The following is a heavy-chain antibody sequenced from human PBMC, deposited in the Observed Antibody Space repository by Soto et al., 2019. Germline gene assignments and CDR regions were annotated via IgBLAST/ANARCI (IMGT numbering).Heavy chain of an antibody. Sequence: SETLSLTCTVSGGSISSYYWSWIRQPPGKGLEWIGYIYYSGSTNYNPSLKSRATISVDTSKNQFSLKLSSVTAADTAVYYCARHQGIAVAHFDYWGQGTLVTVSS. V-gene: IGHV4-59*08. CDR3: ARHQGIAVAHFDY. CDR1: GGSISSYY. D-gene: IGHD6-19*01. CDR2: IYYSGST. J-gene: IGHJ4*02.